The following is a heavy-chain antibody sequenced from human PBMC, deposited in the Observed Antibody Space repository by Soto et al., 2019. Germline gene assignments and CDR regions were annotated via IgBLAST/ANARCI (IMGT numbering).Heavy chain of an antibody. CDR3: ARDIVVVPAARNYYGMDV. CDR2: IIPIFGTA. J-gene: IGHJ6*02. Sequence: QVQLVQSVAEVKKPGSSVKVSCKASGGTFSSYAISWVRQAPGQGLEWMGGIIPIFGTANYAQKFQGRVTITADKSTSTAYMELSSLRSEDTAVYYCARDIVVVPAARNYYGMDVWGQGTTVTVSS. CDR1: GGTFSSYA. D-gene: IGHD2-2*01. V-gene: IGHV1-69*06.